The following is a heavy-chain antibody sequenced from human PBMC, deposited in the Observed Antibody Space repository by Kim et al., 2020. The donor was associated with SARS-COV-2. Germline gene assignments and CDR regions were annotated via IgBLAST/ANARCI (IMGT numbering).Heavy chain of an antibody. CDR1: GFTFSSYA. V-gene: IGHV3-23*01. Sequence: GGSLRLSCAASGFTFSSYAMSWVRQAPGKGLEWVSTISGSGGSTYYADSVKGRFTISRDNSKNTLYLQMNSLRVEDTAIYYCANLATAGTEGMDVWGQGTAVTVSS. D-gene: IGHD6-13*01. J-gene: IGHJ6*02. CDR2: ISGSGGST. CDR3: ANLATAGTEGMDV.